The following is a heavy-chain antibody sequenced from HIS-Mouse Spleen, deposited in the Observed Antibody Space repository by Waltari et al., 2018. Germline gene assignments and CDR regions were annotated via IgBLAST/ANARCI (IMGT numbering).Heavy chain of an antibody. D-gene: IGHD2-21*02. J-gene: IGHJ2*01. CDR1: GCSISSSSYS. Sequence: QLQLQESGPGLVKPSETLSLTCTVSGCSISSSSYSWGWIRKHPGKGLEWIGSIYYSGSTYYNPSLKSRVTISVDTSKNQFSLKLSSVTAADTAVYYCARKAYCGGDCYWYFDLWGRGTLVTVSS. V-gene: IGHV4-39*07. CDR2: IYYSGST. CDR3: ARKAYCGGDCYWYFDL.